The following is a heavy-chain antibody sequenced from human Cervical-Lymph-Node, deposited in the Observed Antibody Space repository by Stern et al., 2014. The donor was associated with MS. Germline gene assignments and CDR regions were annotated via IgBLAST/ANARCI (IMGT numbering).Heavy chain of an antibody. D-gene: IGHD6-13*01. V-gene: IGHV3-33*01. CDR3: ARERAYSRSPFDY. CDR1: GFTFDTYG. J-gene: IGHJ4*02. Sequence: VHLVESGGGVVQPGRSLRLSCAASGFTFDTYGMHWVRQAPGKGLEWLAVIWFDRSKKDYGDSAKGRFTVSRDNSKNTLYLDMSSLRVDDTAVYYCARERAYSRSPFDYWGQGTSVTVSS. CDR2: IWFDRSKK.